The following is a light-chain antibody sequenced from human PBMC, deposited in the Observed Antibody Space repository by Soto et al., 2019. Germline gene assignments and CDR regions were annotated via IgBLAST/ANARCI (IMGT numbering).Light chain of an antibody. V-gene: IGKV4-1*01. Sequence: IVMTQSPDSLAVSLGERATINCKSSQSVLYSSNNKNSLAWYQQKPGQPPKLLIYCASTRESGVPDRFGGSRCWTDFTLAISSLQAEDVAVYYCQQYYSTPPYTFGQGTKLEIK. CDR1: QSVLYSSNNKNS. J-gene: IGKJ2*01. CDR3: QQYYSTPPYT. CDR2: CAS.